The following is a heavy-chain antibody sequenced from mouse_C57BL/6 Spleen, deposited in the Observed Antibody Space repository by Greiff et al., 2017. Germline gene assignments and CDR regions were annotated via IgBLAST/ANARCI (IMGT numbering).Heavy chain of an antibody. CDR2: IYPGDGDT. V-gene: IGHV1-82*01. CDR1: GYAFSSSW. Sequence: QVQLQQSGPELVKPGASVKISCKASGYAFSSSWMNWVKQRPGKGLEWIGRIYPGDGDTNYNGKFKGKATLTADKSSSTAYMQLSSLTSEDSAVYFCARELGYFDYWGQGTTLTVSS. D-gene: IGHD4-1*01. J-gene: IGHJ2*01. CDR3: ARELGYFDY.